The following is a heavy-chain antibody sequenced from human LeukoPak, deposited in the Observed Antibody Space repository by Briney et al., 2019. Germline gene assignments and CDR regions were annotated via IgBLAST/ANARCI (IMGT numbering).Heavy chain of an antibody. J-gene: IGHJ4*02. Sequence: GGSLRLSCAASGFTFSSSWMHWVRQAPGKGLVWVSRINSDGSSTTYADSVRGRFTISRDNAKNTLYLQMNSLRAEDTVVYYCARAMISGSDYWGQGTLVTVSS. D-gene: IGHD3-22*01. CDR3: ARAMISGSDY. CDR1: GFTFSSSW. V-gene: IGHV3-74*01. CDR2: INSDGSST.